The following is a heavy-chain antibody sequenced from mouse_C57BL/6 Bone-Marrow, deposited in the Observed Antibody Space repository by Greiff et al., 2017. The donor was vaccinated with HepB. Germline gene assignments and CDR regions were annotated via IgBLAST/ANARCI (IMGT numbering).Heavy chain of an antibody. V-gene: IGHV5-4*01. J-gene: IGHJ4*01. CDR1: GFTFSSYA. CDR2: ISDGGSYT. CDR3: YYAMDY. Sequence: EVQVVDSGGGLVKPGGSLKLSCAASGFTFSSYAMSWVRQTPEKRLEWVATISDGGSYTYYPDNVKGRFTISRDNAKNNLYLQMSHLKSEDTAMYYCYYAMDYWGQGTSVTVSS.